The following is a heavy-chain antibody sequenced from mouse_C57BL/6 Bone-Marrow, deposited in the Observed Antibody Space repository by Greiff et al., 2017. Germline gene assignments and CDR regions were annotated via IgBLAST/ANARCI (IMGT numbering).Heavy chain of an antibody. CDR3: ARHEEDPAWFAY. Sequence: QVHVKQSGAELVKPGASVKLSCKASGYTFTEYTIHWVKQRSGQGLEWIGWFYPGSGSIKYNEKFKDKATLTADKSSSTVYMELSRLTSEDSAVYFCARHEEDPAWFAYWGQGTLVTVSA. J-gene: IGHJ3*01. CDR1: GYTFTEYT. V-gene: IGHV1-62-2*01. CDR2: FYPGSGSI.